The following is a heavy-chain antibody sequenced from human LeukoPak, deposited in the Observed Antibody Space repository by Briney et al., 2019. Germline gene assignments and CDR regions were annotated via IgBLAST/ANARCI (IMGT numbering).Heavy chain of an antibody. Sequence: PGGSLRLSCAASGFTFSDYYMNWIRQAPGKGLEWVSYISSSGTTINYADSVKGRFTISRDNAKNSLYLQMNSLRAEDTAVYYCARYHSRSHEGWIDPWGQGALVTVSS. CDR3: ARYHSRSHEGWIDP. CDR2: ISSSGTTI. D-gene: IGHD3-10*01. V-gene: IGHV3-11*04. J-gene: IGHJ5*02. CDR1: GFTFSDYY.